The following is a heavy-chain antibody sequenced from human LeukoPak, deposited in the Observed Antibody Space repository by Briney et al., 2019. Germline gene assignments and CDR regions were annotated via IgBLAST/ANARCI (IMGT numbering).Heavy chain of an antibody. CDR1: GGSISSGSSSSNY. CDR3: ARYGPPQAAQYYFDY. D-gene: IGHD6-13*01. Sequence: SETLSLTCTVSGGSISSGSSSSNYWGWIRQPPGKGLEWIVNIYYSGSTYYNPSLKSRVTISVDTSKNQFSLKLSSVTAADTAVYYCARYGPPQAAQYYFDYWGQGTLVTVSS. J-gene: IGHJ4*02. V-gene: IGHV4-39*07. CDR2: IYYSGST.